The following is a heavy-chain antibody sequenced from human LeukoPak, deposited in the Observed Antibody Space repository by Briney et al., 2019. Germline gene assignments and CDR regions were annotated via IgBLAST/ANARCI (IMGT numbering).Heavy chain of an antibody. CDR1: GGSISSYY. D-gene: IGHD3-10*01. Sequence: SETQSLTCTVSGGSISSYYWSWIRQPPGKGLEWIGYIYYSGSTNYNPSLKSRVTISVDTSKNQFSLKLSSVTAADTAVYYCASEWFGESSDDYWGQGTLVTVSS. CDR2: IYYSGST. CDR3: ASEWFGESSDDY. V-gene: IGHV4-59*01. J-gene: IGHJ4*02.